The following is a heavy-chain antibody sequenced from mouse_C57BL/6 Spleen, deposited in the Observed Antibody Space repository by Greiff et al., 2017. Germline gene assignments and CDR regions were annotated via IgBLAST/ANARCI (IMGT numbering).Heavy chain of an antibody. CDR2: IHPNSGST. CDR3: AREGNYGTYYAMDY. D-gene: IGHD2-1*01. V-gene: IGHV1-64*01. CDR1: GYTFTSYW. Sequence: VQLKQPGAELVKPGASVKLSCKASGYTFTSYWMHWVKQRPGQGLEWIGMIHPNSGSTNYNEKFKSKATLTVDKSSSTAYMQLSSLTSEDSAVYYCAREGNYGTYYAMDYWGQGTSVTVSS. J-gene: IGHJ4*01.